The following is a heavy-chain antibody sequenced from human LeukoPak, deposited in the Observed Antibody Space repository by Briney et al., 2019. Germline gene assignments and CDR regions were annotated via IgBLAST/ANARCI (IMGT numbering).Heavy chain of an antibody. V-gene: IGHV3-23*01. D-gene: IGHD2-2*01. Sequence: GGSLRLSCAASGFTFTIYAMSWVRQSPGKGLEWVSSISDSGDRTYYADSVKGRFTISRDNSRNTLYLQVNSLRAEDTAVYYCAKSGSVPSDYWGKGTLVTVSS. CDR1: GFTFTIYA. J-gene: IGHJ4*02. CDR3: AKSGSVPSDY. CDR2: ISDSGDRT.